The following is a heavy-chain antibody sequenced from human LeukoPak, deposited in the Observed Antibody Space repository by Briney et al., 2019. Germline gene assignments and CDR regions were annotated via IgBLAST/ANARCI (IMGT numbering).Heavy chain of an antibody. D-gene: IGHD3-9*01. CDR1: GGTFSSYA. J-gene: IGHJ4*02. Sequence: GASVKVSCKASGGTFSSYAISWVRQAPGQGLEWMGRIIPILGIANYAQKFQGRVTITADKSTSTAYMELSSLRSEDTAVYYCARAQTNYNILTGYYEFEDWGQGTLVTVSS. CDR2: IIPILGIA. V-gene: IGHV1-69*04. CDR3: ARAQTNYNILTGYYEFED.